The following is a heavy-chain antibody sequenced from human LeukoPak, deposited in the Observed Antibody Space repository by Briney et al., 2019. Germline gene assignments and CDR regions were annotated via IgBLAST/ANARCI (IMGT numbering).Heavy chain of an antibody. J-gene: IGHJ6*02. CDR1: GFTFSNFG. CDR2: ISTTGSDI. D-gene: IGHD6-19*01. V-gene: IGHV3-21*06. CDR3: ARDIGIAVAGTLYYYYYGMDV. Sequence: GGSLRLSCAASGFTFSNFGMSWVRQAPGEGLEWASSISTTGSDIYYADSVRGRFTISRDNAKNSLYLQMTSLRVEDTAVYYCARDIGIAVAGTLYYYYYGMDVWGQGTTVTVSS.